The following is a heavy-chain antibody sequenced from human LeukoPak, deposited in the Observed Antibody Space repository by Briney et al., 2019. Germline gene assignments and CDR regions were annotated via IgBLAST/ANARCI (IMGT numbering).Heavy chain of an antibody. CDR1: GGTFSRYA. V-gene: IGHV1-69*01. J-gene: IGHJ4*02. D-gene: IGHD6-19*01. CDR3: ARDRPYTGGWRGFDY. Sequence: SVKVSCKASGGTFSRYAISWVRQAPGQGLESMGGIIPMFGIANYAQKFQGRVTITADESTSTAYMELSSLRSEETAVYYCARDRPYTGGWRGFDYWGQGTLVTVSS. CDR2: IIPMFGIA.